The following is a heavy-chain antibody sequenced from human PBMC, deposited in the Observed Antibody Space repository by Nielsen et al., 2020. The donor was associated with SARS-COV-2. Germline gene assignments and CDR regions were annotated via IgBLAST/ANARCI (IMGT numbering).Heavy chain of an antibody. J-gene: IGHJ6*03. CDR3: ARGLMAPYCSSTSCYFRYYYYYMDV. CDR2: IFYSGSN. Sequence: SETLSLTCTVSGGSISSYYWSWIRQPPGKGLEWIGYIFYSGSNNYNTSLKSRVTISVDTSKNQFTLKLTSVTAADTAVYYCARGLMAPYCSSTSCYFRYYYYYMDVWGKGTTVTVSS. V-gene: IGHV4-59*01. CDR1: GGSISSYY. D-gene: IGHD2-2*01.